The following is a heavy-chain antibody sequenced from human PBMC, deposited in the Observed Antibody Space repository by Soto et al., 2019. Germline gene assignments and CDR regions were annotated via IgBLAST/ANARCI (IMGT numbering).Heavy chain of an antibody. Sequence: GASVKVSCKASGYTFTGYYMHWVRQAPGQGLEWMGWINPNSGGTNYAQKFQGRVTMTRDTSISTAYMELSRLRSDDTAVYYCARGGDIVVVPPAISYYYYGMDVWGQGTTVTVSS. J-gene: IGHJ6*02. CDR3: ARGGDIVVVPPAISYYYYGMDV. CDR2: INPNSGGT. V-gene: IGHV1-2*02. D-gene: IGHD2-2*01. CDR1: GYTFTGYY.